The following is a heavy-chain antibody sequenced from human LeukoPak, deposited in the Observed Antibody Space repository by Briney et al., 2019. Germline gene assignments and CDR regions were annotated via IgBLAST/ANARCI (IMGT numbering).Heavy chain of an antibody. CDR2: INPSGGST. V-gene: IGHV1-46*01. Sequence: ASVKVSCKASGYTFTSYYMHWVRQAPGQGLEWMGIINPSGGSTSYAQKFQGRVTMTRDMSTSTVYMELSSLRSEDTAVYYCARERTYCSGGSCYPKDYWGQGTLVTVSS. J-gene: IGHJ4*02. CDR3: ARERTYCSGGSCYPKDY. CDR1: GYTFTSYY. D-gene: IGHD2-15*01.